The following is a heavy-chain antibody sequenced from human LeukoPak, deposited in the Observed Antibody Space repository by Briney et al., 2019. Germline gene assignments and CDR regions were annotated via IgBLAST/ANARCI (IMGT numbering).Heavy chain of an antibody. CDR1: GYSISSGYY. CDR2: IYHSGST. Sequence: SETLSLTCTVSGYSISSGYYWGWIRQPPGKGLEWIGSIYHSGSTNYNPSLKSRVTIPVDTSKNQFSLKLSSVTAADTAVYYCARGSPSVYSSSSYRAWFDPWGQGTLVTVSS. CDR3: ARGSPSVYSSSSYRAWFDP. J-gene: IGHJ5*02. D-gene: IGHD6-6*01. V-gene: IGHV4-38-2*02.